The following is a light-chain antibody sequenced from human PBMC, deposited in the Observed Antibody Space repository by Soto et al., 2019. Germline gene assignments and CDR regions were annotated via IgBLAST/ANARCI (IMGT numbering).Light chain of an antibody. CDR3: QQRSSWPSLT. V-gene: IGKV3-11*01. Sequence: EMVVRQSPATMSLSPGERAALSGRASQSVGSYLAWYQHKPGQAPRLLISDASNRATGIPARFSGSGSETDFTLTISSLEPEDSAVYYCQQRSSWPSLTFGGGTKVDIK. CDR1: QSVGSY. J-gene: IGKJ4*01. CDR2: DAS.